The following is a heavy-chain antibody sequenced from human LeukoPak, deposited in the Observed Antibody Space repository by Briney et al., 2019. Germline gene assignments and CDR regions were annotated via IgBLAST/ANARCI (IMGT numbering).Heavy chain of an antibody. CDR1: GFTFRNAW. CDR3: TTDLHYDILTGSYFQH. CDR2: IKSKTDGGTT. Sequence: GGSLRLSCAASGFTFRNAWMSWVRQAPGKGLEWVDRIKSKTDGGTTDYAAPVKGRFTISRDDSKNTLYLQMNSLKTEDTAVYYCTTDLHYDILTGSYFQHWGEGTLVTVSS. J-gene: IGHJ1*01. D-gene: IGHD3-9*01. V-gene: IGHV3-15*01.